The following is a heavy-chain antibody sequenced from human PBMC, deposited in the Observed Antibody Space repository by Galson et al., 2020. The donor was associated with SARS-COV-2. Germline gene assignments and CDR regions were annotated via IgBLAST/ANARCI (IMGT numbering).Heavy chain of an antibody. V-gene: IGHV4-61*01. J-gene: IGHJ5*02. D-gene: IGHD6-19*01. CDR2: IYDSGST. Sequence: SETLSLTCTVSGGSVSSGSYYWSWIRQPPGKGLEWIGYIYDSGSTNYNPSLKSRVTISVDTSKNQFSLKLSSVTAADTAVYYCAREIASSGWYTGGFDPWGQGTLVTVSS. CDR1: GGSVSSGSYY. CDR3: AREIASSGWYTGGFDP.